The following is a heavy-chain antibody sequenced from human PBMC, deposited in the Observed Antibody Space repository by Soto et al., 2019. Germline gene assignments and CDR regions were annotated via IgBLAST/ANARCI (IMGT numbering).Heavy chain of an antibody. CDR3: AHRGEVATIISDAFDI. CDR2: IYWDDDK. J-gene: IGHJ3*02. V-gene: IGHV2-5*02. Sequence: QITLKESGPTLVKPTHTLTLTCTSSGISRSTDAVGVAWIRQPPVKALEWLALIYWDDDKRYSPSLKSRLTINKDTSKNQVVLTMTNMDPVDTATYYCAHRGEVATIISDAFDIWGPGTSVTVSS. CDR1: GISRSTDAVG. D-gene: IGHD5-12*01.